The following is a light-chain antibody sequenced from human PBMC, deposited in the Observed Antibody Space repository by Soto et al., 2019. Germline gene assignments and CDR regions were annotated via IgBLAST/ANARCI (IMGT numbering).Light chain of an antibody. CDR2: DVS. V-gene: IGKV3-11*01. Sequence: PGERGPLSCRASESVTNYLAWYQQKPGQAPRLLVYDVSNRATGIPARFSGGGSGTDFTLTISNLEPEDFAVYYCQQRSDWPWTFGQGTKVDIK. CDR3: QQRSDWPWT. CDR1: ESVTNY. J-gene: IGKJ1*01.